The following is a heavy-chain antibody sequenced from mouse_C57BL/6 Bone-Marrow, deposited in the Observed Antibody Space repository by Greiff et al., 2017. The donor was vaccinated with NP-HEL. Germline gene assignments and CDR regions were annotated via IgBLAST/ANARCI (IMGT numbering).Heavy chain of an antibody. CDR1: GYTFTSYW. Sequence: QVQLQQPGADLVKPGASVKVSCKASGYTFTSYWMHWVKQRPGQGLEWIGRIHPSDSDTNYNQKFKGKATLTVDKSSSTAYMQLSSLTSEDSAVYDGAIKSPVGATVVAHDYWGQGTTLTVSS. V-gene: IGHV1-74*01. J-gene: IGHJ2*01. CDR3: AIKSPVGATVVAHDY. CDR2: IHPSDSDT. D-gene: IGHD1-1*01.